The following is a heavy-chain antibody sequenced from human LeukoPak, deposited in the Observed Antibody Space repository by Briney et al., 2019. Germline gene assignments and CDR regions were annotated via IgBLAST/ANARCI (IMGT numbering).Heavy chain of an antibody. D-gene: IGHD3-10*01. CDR2: GLYRGST. Sequence: SETLSLTCTVSGASISSYYWSWIRQPPGKGLEWIGYGLYRGSTNYNPSLKSRVTISLDTSKNEFSLKLTSVTAADTAVYYCARVGYFGSGSYESLDPWGQGTLVTVS. CDR3: ARVGYFGSGSYESLDP. J-gene: IGHJ5*02. CDR1: GASISSYY. V-gene: IGHV4-59*01.